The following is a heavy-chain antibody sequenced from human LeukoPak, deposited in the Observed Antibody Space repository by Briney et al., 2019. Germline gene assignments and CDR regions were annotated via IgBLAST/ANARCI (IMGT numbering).Heavy chain of an antibody. Sequence: GGSLRLSCAASGFTFSSYAMSWVRQAPGKGLEWVSVIYSGGSTYYADSVKGRFTISRDNSKNTLYLQMNSLRDEDTAVYYCAREGDTTGPSGTEFDYWGQGVLVTVSS. J-gene: IGHJ4*02. CDR1: GFTFSSYA. V-gene: IGHV3-66*01. CDR2: IYSGGST. D-gene: IGHD6-13*01. CDR3: AREGDTTGPSGTEFDY.